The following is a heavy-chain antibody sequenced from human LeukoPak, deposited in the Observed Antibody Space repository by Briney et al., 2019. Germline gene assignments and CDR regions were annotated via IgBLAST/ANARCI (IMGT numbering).Heavy chain of an antibody. V-gene: IGHV1-18*01. CDR2: ISAYNGNT. Sequence: ASVKVTCKASGYTFTSYGISWVRQAPGQGLEWMGWISAYNGNTNYAQKLQGRVTMTRGTSISTAYMELSRLRSDDTAVYYCARPILLWFGEDHDAFDIWGQGTMVTVSS. CDR1: GYTFTSYG. J-gene: IGHJ3*02. D-gene: IGHD3-10*01. CDR3: ARPILLWFGEDHDAFDI.